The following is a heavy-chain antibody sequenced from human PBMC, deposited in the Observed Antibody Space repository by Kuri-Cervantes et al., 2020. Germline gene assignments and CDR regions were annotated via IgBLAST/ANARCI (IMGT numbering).Heavy chain of an antibody. CDR2: IYYSGST. CDR1: GGSISSGGYY. CDR3: ARVGGVPAANWFDP. D-gene: IGHD2-2*01. Sequence: SETLSLTCTVSGGSISSGGYYWSWIRQHPGKGLEWIGYIYYSGSTYYNPPLKSRVTISVDTSKNQFSLKLSSVTAADTAVYYCARVGGVPAANWFDPWGQGTLVTVSS. V-gene: IGHV4-31*03. J-gene: IGHJ5*02.